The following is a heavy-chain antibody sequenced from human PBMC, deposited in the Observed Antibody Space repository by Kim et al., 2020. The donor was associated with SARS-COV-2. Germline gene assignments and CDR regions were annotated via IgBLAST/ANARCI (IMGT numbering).Heavy chain of an antibody. Sequence: GSVKGRFTISRDNSKNTLYLQMNSLRAEDTAVYYCASAYTGYYYYYGMDVWGQGTTVTVSS. J-gene: IGHJ6*02. D-gene: IGHD5-12*01. V-gene: IGHV3-30*01. CDR3: ASAYTGYYYYYGMDV.